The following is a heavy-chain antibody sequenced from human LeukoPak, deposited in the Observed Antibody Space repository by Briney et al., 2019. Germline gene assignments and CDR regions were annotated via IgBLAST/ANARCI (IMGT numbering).Heavy chain of an antibody. CDR2: IYYSGST. D-gene: IGHD3-16*01. J-gene: IGHJ3*02. CDR3: ATDGGDAFDI. CDR1: GGSISSYY. Sequence: SETLSLTCTVSGGSISSYYWSWIRQPPGKGLEWIGYIYYSGSTNYNPSLKSRVTISVDTSKNQFSLKLSSVTAADAAVYYCATDGGDAFDIWGQGTMVTVSS. V-gene: IGHV4-59*01.